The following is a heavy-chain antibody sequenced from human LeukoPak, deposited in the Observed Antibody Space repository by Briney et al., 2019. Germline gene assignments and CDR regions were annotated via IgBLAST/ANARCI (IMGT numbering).Heavy chain of an antibody. V-gene: IGHV3-30-3*01. CDR1: GFTFSSYA. Sequence: GGSLRLSCAASGFTFSSYAMHWVRQAPGKGLEWVAVISYDGSNKYYADSVKGRFTISRDNSKNTLYLQMNSLRAEDTAVYYCAREDSGYAYFGYWGQGALVTVSS. CDR2: ISYDGSNK. D-gene: IGHD5-12*01. J-gene: IGHJ4*02. CDR3: AREDSGYAYFGY.